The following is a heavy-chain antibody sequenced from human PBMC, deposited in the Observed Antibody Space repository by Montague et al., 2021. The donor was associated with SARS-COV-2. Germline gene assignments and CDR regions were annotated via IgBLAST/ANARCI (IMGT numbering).Heavy chain of an antibody. CDR2: IYYSGST. Sequence: SETLSLTCTVSGGSISSSSYFWGWIRQPPGKGSEWIGSIYYSGSTYYNPTLKSRVTISVDTSKNQFALTLSSVTAADTAVYYCAWAFIAAAGTTSFDYWGQGTLVTVSS. CDR1: GGSISSSSYF. D-gene: IGHD6-13*01. CDR3: AWAFIAAAGTTSFDY. J-gene: IGHJ4*02. V-gene: IGHV4-39*01.